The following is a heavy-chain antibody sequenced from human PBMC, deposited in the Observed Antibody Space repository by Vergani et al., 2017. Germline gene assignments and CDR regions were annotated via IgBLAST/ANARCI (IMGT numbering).Heavy chain of an antibody. V-gene: IGHV4-4*07. J-gene: IGHJ4*02. D-gene: IGHD7-27*01. CDR3: ATGAGPFDI. Sequence: QVQMQESGPGLVKTSETLSLTCSASGAPISYWCWSWLRQPAGKGLEWVGRLCPSGSTNYKPSLKSRVTISIDTSKNQFSLKLTSVTAADTAVYYCATGAGPFDIWGQGTRVTVS. CDR1: GAPISYWC. CDR2: LCPSGST.